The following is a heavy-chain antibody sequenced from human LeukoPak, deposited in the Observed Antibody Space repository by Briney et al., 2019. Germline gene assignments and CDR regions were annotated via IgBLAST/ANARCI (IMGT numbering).Heavy chain of an antibody. Sequence: GASVNVSCKASGYTFTSYYMHWVRQAPGQGLEWVGIINPSGGSTSYAQKFQGRVTMTRDTSTSTVYMELSSLRSEDTAVYYCATSLTALDDAFDISGQGTMVTVSS. V-gene: IGHV1-46*01. CDR2: INPSGGST. CDR1: GYTFTSYY. D-gene: IGHD1-20*01. J-gene: IGHJ3*02. CDR3: ATSLTALDDAFDI.